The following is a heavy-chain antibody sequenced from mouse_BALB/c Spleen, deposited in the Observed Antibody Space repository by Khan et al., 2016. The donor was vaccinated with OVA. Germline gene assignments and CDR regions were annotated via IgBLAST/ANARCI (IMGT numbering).Heavy chain of an antibody. Sequence: EVQLQESGPGLVKPSQSLSLICTVTGYSITSDYAWNWIRQFPGNKLEWRGFLGYSGNTKYNPSLKSRISITGDTSKNQFFLQLNSVTTEDTATYYCARVYGGDFDYWGEGTTLTVSS. CDR1: GYSITSDYA. D-gene: IGHD1-1*01. V-gene: IGHV3-2*02. CDR3: ARVYGGDFDY. J-gene: IGHJ2*01. CDR2: LGYSGNT.